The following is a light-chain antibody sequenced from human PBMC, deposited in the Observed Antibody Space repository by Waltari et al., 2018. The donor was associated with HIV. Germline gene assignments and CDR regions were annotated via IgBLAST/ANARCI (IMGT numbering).Light chain of an antibody. CDR3: CSYAGAYTYV. CDR1: SSDLGYFYY. CDR2: EVN. Sequence: QSALTQPRSVSGSPGQSVTISCTGTSSDLGYFYYVSWYQQFPGKAPKVIIYEVNQRPSGVPDRFTGSKSGITASLTISGLQGEDEADYYCCSYAGAYTYVFGTGTKVTVL. J-gene: IGLJ1*01. V-gene: IGLV2-11*01.